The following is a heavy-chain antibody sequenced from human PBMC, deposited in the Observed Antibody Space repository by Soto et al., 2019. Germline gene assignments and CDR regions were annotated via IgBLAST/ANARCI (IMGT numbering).Heavy chain of an antibody. CDR2: IIPIFGTA. D-gene: IGHD3-3*01. Sequence: SVMVSCKASGGTFRSYAISWVRQAPGQGLEWMGGIIPIFGTANYAQKFQGRVTITADESTSTAYVELSSLRSEDTAVYYCARASYYDFWSGIPSALDYYFDYWGQGTLVTVSS. CDR1: GGTFRSYA. J-gene: IGHJ4*02. V-gene: IGHV1-69*13. CDR3: ARASYYDFWSGIPSALDYYFDY.